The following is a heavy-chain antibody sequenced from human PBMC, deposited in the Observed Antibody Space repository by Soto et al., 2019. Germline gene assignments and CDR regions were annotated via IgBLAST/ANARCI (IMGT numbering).Heavy chain of an antibody. D-gene: IGHD2-21*02. CDR1: GFTFTSSA. Sequence: SVKVSCKASGFTFTSSAVQWVRQARGQRLEWIGWIVVGSGNTNYAQKFQERVTITRDMSTSTAYMELSSLRSEDTAVYYCAAYPYCGGDCYSGADAFDIWGQGTMVTVSS. CDR3: AAYPYCGGDCYSGADAFDI. CDR2: IVVGSGNT. J-gene: IGHJ3*02. V-gene: IGHV1-58*01.